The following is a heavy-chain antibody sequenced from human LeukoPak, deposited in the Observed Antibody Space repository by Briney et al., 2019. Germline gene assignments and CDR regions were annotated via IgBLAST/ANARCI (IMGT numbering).Heavy chain of an antibody. CDR1: GGTFSSYA. Sequence: SVKVSCKASGGTFSSYAISWVRQAPGQGLEWMGRIIPIFGTANYAQKFQGRVTITTDESTSTAYMELSSLRSEDTAVYYCARLSDGFWSGYYLDYWGQGTLVTVSS. D-gene: IGHD3-3*01. CDR3: ARLSDGFWSGYYLDY. V-gene: IGHV1-69*05. CDR2: IIPIFGTA. J-gene: IGHJ4*02.